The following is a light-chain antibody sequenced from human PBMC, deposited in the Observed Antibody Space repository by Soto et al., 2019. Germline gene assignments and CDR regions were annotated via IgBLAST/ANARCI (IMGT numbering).Light chain of an antibody. J-gene: IGKJ1*01. Sequence: EIVMTQSPATLSVSPGDRATLSCRASQSVDNDLAWYQQKPGQPPRLLMFGATTGATDIPARFSGGQSGTEFTLTISSLQSEDSAVFYCQQRISWPPTFGQGTKVDI. CDR2: GAT. CDR1: QSVDND. V-gene: IGKV3D-15*01. CDR3: QQRISWPPT.